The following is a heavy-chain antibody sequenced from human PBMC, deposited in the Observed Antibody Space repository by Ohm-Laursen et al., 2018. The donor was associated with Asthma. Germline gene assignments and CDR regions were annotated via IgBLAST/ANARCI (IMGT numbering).Heavy chain of an antibody. D-gene: IGHD3-9*01. J-gene: IGHJ4*02. V-gene: IGHV4-31*03. Sequence: SQTLSLTCTVSGGSISSGHYYWSWIRQHPGKGLEWIGYIYYSGSTYYNPSLKSRVTISIDTSKNQFSLKLSSVTAADTAVYYCVREDFDWPPGYCDYGGQGTPVTVSS. CDR1: GGSISSGHYY. CDR2: IYYSGST. CDR3: VREDFDWPPGYCDY.